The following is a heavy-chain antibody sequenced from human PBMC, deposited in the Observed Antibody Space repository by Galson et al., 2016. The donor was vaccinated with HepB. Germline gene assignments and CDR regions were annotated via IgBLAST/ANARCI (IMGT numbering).Heavy chain of an antibody. CDR1: GFTFHDYA. CDR2: ISWNSGSI. V-gene: IGHV3-9*01. J-gene: IGHJ4*02. CDR3: ANGGGYNSCFDY. Sequence: SLRLSCAASGFTFHDYAMHWVRQAPGKGLEWVSGISWNSGSIDYADSVKGRFTISRDSAKNSLYLQMNSLRPEDTALYYCANGGGYNSCFDYWGQGTLVTVSS. D-gene: IGHD3-22*01.